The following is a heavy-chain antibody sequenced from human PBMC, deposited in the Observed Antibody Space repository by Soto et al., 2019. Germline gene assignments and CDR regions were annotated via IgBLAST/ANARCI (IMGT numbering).Heavy chain of an antibody. CDR1: GGSFTGYY. CDR3: ARTGGMDL. CDR2: INHSGST. Sequence: QVQLQQWGAGLLKPSETLSLTCAVYGGSFTGYYWSWLCRPPGKGGEWIGEINHSGSTKYNPSLENRVTIPVDTSKNQFSLRLNSVSAAYTAVYYCARTGGMDLWSQGATVTVSS. V-gene: IGHV4-34*01. J-gene: IGHJ6*02.